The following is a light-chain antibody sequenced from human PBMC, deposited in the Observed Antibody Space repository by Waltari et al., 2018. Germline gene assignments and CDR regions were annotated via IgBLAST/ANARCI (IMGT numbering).Light chain of an antibody. V-gene: IGLV2-14*03. CDR2: DVS. Sequence: QSALTQPASVSGSPGQSITISCTGSSSDTDSYNFVSWYQQHPGKAPKLLIYDVSYRPSGISNRFSGSRSGNTASLTISGLQAEDEAAYYCSSYTSLSTLGVFGTGTKVTVL. CDR3: SSYTSLSTLGV. CDR1: SSDTDSYNF. J-gene: IGLJ1*01.